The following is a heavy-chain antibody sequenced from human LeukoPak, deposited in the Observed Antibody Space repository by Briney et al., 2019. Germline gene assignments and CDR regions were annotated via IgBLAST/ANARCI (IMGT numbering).Heavy chain of an antibody. D-gene: IGHD3-22*01. J-gene: IGHJ5*02. CDR1: GYSITSGYY. CDR2: IYHSGST. Sequence: PSETLSLTCTVSGYSITSGYYWGWIRQPPGKGREWIGSIYHSGSTYYNPSLKSRVTISVDTSKNQFSLKLSSVTAADTAVYYCARDPYYDSSGYSPFDPWGQGTLVTVSS. V-gene: IGHV4-38-2*02. CDR3: ARDPYYDSSGYSPFDP.